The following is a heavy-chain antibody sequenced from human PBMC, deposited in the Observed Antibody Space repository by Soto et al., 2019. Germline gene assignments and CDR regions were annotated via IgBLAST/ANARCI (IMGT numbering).Heavy chain of an antibody. J-gene: IGHJ4*02. D-gene: IGHD3-22*01. CDR2: INSDGSST. CDR1: GFPFSSYW. V-gene: IGHV3-74*01. Sequence: PGGSLRLSCAASGFPFSSYWMHWVRQAPGKGLVWVSRINSDGSSTSYADSVKGRFTISRDNAKNTLYLQMNSLRAEDTAVYYCAIRASYYDSSGYFDYWGQGTLVTVPQ. CDR3: AIRASYYDSSGYFDY.